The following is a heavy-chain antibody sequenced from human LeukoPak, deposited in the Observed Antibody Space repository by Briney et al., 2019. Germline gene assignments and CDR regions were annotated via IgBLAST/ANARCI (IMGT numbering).Heavy chain of an antibody. Sequence: GASVKVSCKASGYTFTSYGINWVRQAPGQGLERMGWISAYNGNTNYAQKLQGRVTMTTDTSTSTAYMELRSLRSDDTAVYYCARAKEGYCSSTSCYTRAWIDYWGQGTLVTVSS. CDR3: ARAKEGYCSSTSCYTRAWIDY. CDR1: GYTFTSYG. D-gene: IGHD2-2*02. J-gene: IGHJ4*02. CDR2: ISAYNGNT. V-gene: IGHV1-18*01.